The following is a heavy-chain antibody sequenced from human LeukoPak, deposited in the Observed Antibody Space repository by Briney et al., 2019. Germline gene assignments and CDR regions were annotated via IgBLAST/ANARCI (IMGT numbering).Heavy chain of an antibody. CDR1: GFTFSGSA. V-gene: IGHV3-73*01. J-gene: IGHJ4*02. Sequence: GGSLRLSCAASGFTFSGSAMHWVRQASGKGLEWVGRIRSKANSYATAYAASVKGRFTISRDDSKNTAYLQMNGLKTEDTAVYYCTSVVVVPAAPDYWGQGTLVTVSS. CDR2: IRSKANSYAT. D-gene: IGHD2-2*01. CDR3: TSVVVVPAAPDY.